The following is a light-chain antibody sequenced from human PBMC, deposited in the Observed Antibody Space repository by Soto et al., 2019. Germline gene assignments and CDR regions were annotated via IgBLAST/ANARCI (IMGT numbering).Light chain of an antibody. J-gene: IGLJ1*01. V-gene: IGLV3-25*02. CDR1: ELPKEY. CDR2: KDT. CDR3: LSADSSRLYV. Sequence: SYELTQPPSVSVSPGQTARITCSGDELPKEYAYWYQQKPGQAPLLVIYKDTERPSGTPERFSASSSGTTVTLTISGVQAEDEGDYYCLSADSSRLYVFGTGTKVTVL.